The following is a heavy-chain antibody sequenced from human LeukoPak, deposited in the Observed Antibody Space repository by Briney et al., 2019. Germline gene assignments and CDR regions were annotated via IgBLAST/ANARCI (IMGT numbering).Heavy chain of an antibody. J-gene: IGHJ5*02. CDR3: ARDQEVVDNWFDP. CDR1: GGSISSSSYY. V-gene: IGHV4-39*07. D-gene: IGHD2-15*01. Sequence: SETLSLTCTVSGGSISSSSYYWGWIRQPPGKGLEWIGSIYYSGSTYYNPSLKSRVTISVDTSKNQFSLKLSSVTAADTAVYYCARDQEVVDNWFDPWGQGTLVTVSS. CDR2: IYYSGST.